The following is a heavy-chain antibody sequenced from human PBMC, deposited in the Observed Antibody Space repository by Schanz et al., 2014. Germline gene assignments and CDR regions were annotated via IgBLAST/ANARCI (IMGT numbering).Heavy chain of an antibody. CDR3: VRDELLWFGEVLSLDY. V-gene: IGHV3-23*04. CDR2: ISGSGGST. Sequence: EVQLAESGGGLVQPGGSLRLSCAASGFTFSSYAMSWVRQAPGKGLEWVSAISGSGGSTYYADSVKGRFTISRDNAENTLFLQMNSLRAEDTALYYCVRDELLWFGEVLSLDYWGQGALVTVSS. J-gene: IGHJ4*02. CDR1: GFTFSSYA. D-gene: IGHD3-10*01.